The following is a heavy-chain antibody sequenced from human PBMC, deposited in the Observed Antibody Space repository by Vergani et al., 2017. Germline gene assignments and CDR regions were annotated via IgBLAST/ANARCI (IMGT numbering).Heavy chain of an antibody. J-gene: IGHJ5*02. CDR3: ARGNYYGSGTYVDP. V-gene: IGHV3-66*02. D-gene: IGHD3-10*01. CDR1: GSTVSGNS. Sequence: ELQLVESGGGLVKPGGSLRLSCAASGSTVSGNSMTWVRQAPGQGLEWVPHIYSGDETYYAAPVKGRVSISRDTSKNTLHLQINNLRVEDTAVYYCARGNYYGSGTYVDPWGQGTLVTVSA. CDR2: IYSGDET.